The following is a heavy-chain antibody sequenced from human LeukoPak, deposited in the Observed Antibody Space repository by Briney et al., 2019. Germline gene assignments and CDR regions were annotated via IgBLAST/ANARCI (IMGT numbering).Heavy chain of an antibody. Sequence: SXXAXGXTXXXYGMHWVRQAPGKGLEWVASITSHGSNNPYADSVRGPFTISRDNSNNTLYMEMSSLRAEDTAVYYCARGRYGVDVWGQGTTVSVSS. V-gene: IGHV3-30-3*01. CDR3: ARGRYGVDV. CDR2: ITSHGSNN. CDR1: GXTXXXYG. J-gene: IGHJ6*02.